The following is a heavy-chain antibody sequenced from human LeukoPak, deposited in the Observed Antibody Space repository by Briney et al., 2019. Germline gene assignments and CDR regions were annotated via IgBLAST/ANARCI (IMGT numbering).Heavy chain of an antibody. CDR2: IVSNGGST. J-gene: IGHJ4*02. D-gene: IGHD6-19*01. CDR3: ARGWYGSTLDY. V-gene: IGHV3-64D*09. Sequence: PGGSLRLSCSASGSTFSSYAMHWVRQAPGKGLEYVSVIVSNGGSTYYADSVKGRFTISRDNSKNTLYLQMSSLRAEDTAVYFCARGWYGSTLDYWGQGTLVTVSS. CDR1: GSTFSSYA.